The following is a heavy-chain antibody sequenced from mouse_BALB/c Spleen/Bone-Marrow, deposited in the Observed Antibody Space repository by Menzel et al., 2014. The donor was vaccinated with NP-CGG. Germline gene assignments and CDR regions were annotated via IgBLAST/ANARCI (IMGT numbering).Heavy chain of an antibody. CDR2: IDPANGNT. V-gene: IGHV14-3*02. CDR3: ARYYYGSSLFDY. Sequence: EVQLQQSGAELVKPGASVKLSCTASGFNIEDTYMHWVKQRPEQGLEWIGRIDPANGNTKYDPKFQGKATITADTSSNTAYLQLSSLTSEDTAVYYCARYYYGSSLFDYWGQGTTLTVSS. CDR1: GFNIEDTY. J-gene: IGHJ2*01. D-gene: IGHD1-1*01.